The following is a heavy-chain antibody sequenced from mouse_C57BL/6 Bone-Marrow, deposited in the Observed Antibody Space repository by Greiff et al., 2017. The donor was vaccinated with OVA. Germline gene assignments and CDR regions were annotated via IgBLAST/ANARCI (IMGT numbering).Heavy chain of an antibody. CDR1: GYTFTSYW. J-gene: IGHJ4*01. Sequence: QVQLQQPGAELVMPGASVKLSCKASGYTFTSYWMHWVKQRPGQGLEWIGEIDPSDSYTNYNQKFKGKSTLTVDKSSSTAYMQLSSLTSEDSAVYYCARWNGRMGYYAMDYWGQGTSVTVSS. V-gene: IGHV1-69*01. CDR2: IDPSDSYT. CDR3: ARWNGRMGYYAMDY. D-gene: IGHD2-3*01.